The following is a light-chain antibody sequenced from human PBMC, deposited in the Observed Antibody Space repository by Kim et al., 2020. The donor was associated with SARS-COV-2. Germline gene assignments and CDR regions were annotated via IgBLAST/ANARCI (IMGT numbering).Light chain of an antibody. CDR1: SGSIVSNY. CDR3: QSYDSSSRV. V-gene: IGLV6-57*03. J-gene: IGLJ3*02. Sequence: GQTVTISCTRSSGSIVSNYVHWYQQRPGSAPTTVIYENNQRPSGVPERFSGSIDTAYNAASLTISGLKTEDEADYYCQSYDSSSRVFGGGTQLTVL. CDR2: ENN.